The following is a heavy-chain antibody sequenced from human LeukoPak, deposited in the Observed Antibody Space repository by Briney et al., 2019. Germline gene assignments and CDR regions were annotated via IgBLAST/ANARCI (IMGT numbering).Heavy chain of an antibody. V-gene: IGHV3-49*04. CDR2: IRSKAYGGTT. CDR1: GFTFGDYA. Sequence: PGGSLRLSCTASGFTFGDYAMSWVRQAPGKGLEWVGFIRSKAYGGTTEYAASVKGRFTISRDDSKSIAYLQMNGLKTEDTAVYYCTRALDHYYDSSGYYELWGQGTLVTVSS. J-gene: IGHJ4*02. D-gene: IGHD3-22*01. CDR3: TRALDHYYDSSGYYEL.